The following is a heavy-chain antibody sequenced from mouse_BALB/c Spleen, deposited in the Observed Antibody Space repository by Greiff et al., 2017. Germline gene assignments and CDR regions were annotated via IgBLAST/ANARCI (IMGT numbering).Heavy chain of an antibody. CDR1: GFTFSSYG. Sequence: DVQLVESGGDLVKPGGSLKLSCAASGFTFSSYGMSWVRQTPDKRLEWVATISSGGSYTYYPDSVKGRFTISRDNAKNTLYLQMSSLKSEDTAMYYCAREGLLRSLFAYWGQGTLVTVSA. D-gene: IGHD1-1*01. V-gene: IGHV5-6*01. J-gene: IGHJ3*01. CDR2: ISSGGSYT. CDR3: AREGLLRSLFAY.